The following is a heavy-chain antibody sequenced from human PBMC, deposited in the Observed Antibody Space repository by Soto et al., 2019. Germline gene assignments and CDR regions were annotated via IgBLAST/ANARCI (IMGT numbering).Heavy chain of an antibody. CDR2: IFYAGTA. J-gene: IGHJ5*02. Sequence: PSETLSLTSIVSGDSINSTDHYWSWIRQRPGKGLEWMGYIFYAGTAYYNPSLESRVSMSVETSRNQFSLKLTSVIAADTAVYYCARDALYIRGHCWFDLWGQGTLVTVS. CDR1: GDSINSTDHY. V-gene: IGHV4-31*03. CDR3: ARDALYIRGHCWFDL. D-gene: IGHD3-3*02.